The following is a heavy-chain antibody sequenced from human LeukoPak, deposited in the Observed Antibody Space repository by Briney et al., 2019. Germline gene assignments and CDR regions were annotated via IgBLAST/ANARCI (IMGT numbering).Heavy chain of an antibody. Sequence: PSETLSLTCTVSGGSISSSSYYWGWIRQPPGKGLEWIGSIYYSGSTYYNPSLKSRVTISVDTSKNQFSLRLSSVTAADTAVYYCARGLDYWGQGTLVTVPS. CDR2: IYYSGST. CDR1: GGSISSSSYY. V-gene: IGHV4-39*01. CDR3: ARGLDY. J-gene: IGHJ4*02.